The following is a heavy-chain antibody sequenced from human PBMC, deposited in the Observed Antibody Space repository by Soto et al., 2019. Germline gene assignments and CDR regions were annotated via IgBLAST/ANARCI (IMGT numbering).Heavy chain of an antibody. CDR1: GYTFTSYG. Sequence: ASVKVSGKASGYTFTSYGISWVRQAPGQGLEWMGWISAYNGNRNYAQKVQGRVSMTTDTSTKTAYMELRSLRSDDTAVYYCAGDQVGATGDYWGQGTLVTVSS. CDR3: AGDQVGATGDY. D-gene: IGHD1-26*01. V-gene: IGHV1-18*01. J-gene: IGHJ4*02. CDR2: ISAYNGNR.